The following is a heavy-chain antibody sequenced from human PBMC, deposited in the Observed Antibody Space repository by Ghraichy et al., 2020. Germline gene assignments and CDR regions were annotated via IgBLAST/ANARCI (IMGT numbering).Heavy chain of an antibody. CDR3: ASTGGGIAARRGGFDY. V-gene: IGHV4-59*01. CDR2: IYYSGST. D-gene: IGHD6-6*01. J-gene: IGHJ4*02. CDR1: GGSISSYY. Sequence: SETLSLTCTVSGGSISSYYWSWIRQPPGKGLEWIGYIYYSGSTNYNPSLKSRVTISVDTSKNQFSLKLSSVTAADTAVYYCASTGGGIAARRGGFDYWGQGTLVTVSS.